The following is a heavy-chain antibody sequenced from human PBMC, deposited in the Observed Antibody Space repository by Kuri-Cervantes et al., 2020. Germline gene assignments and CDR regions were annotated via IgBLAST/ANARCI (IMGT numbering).Heavy chain of an antibody. CDR1: GYSISSGYY. CDR2: IYHSGST. CDR3: AATPGELP. Sequence: SETLSLTCDVSGYSISSGYYWGWIRQPPGKGLEWIGSIYHSGSTYYNPSLKSRVTISVDTSKNQFSLKLSSVTAADTAVYYCAATPGELPWGQGTLVTVSS. J-gene: IGHJ5*02. D-gene: IGHD1-26*01. V-gene: IGHV4-38-2*01.